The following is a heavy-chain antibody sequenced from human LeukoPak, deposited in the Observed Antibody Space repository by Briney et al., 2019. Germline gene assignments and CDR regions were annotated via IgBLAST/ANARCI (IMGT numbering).Heavy chain of an antibody. CDR1: GYSFTSYW. Sequence: GESLKISCKGSGYSFTSYWIGWVRQMPGKGLEWMGIIYPGDSDTRYSPSFQGQVSLSADKSISTAYLQWSSLKASDTAMYYCARRFYDFWSGEGWFDPWGQGTLVTVSS. V-gene: IGHV5-51*01. CDR2: IYPGDSDT. CDR3: ARRFYDFWSGEGWFDP. J-gene: IGHJ5*02. D-gene: IGHD3-3*01.